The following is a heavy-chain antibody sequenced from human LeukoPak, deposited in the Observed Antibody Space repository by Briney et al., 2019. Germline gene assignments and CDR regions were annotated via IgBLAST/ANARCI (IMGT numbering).Heavy chain of an antibody. Sequence: SETLSLTCAVYGGSFSGYYWSWIRQPPGKGLEWIGEINHSGSTNYNPSLKSRVTISVDTSKNQFSLKLSSVTAADTAVYYCARTAVGGVGATDHRYYFDYWGQGTLVTVSS. D-gene: IGHD1-26*01. CDR1: GGSFSGYY. CDR2: INHSGST. CDR3: ARTAVGGVGATDHRYYFDY. V-gene: IGHV4-34*01. J-gene: IGHJ4*02.